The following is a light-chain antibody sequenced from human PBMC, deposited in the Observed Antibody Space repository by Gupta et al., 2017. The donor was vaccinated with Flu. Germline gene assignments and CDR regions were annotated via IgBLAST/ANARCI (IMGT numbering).Light chain of an antibody. V-gene: IGLV1-47*01. CDR2: RNN. J-gene: IGLJ3*02. CDR3: AAWDDSLSGWV. CDR1: SSNIGSNY. Sequence: VTISCSGSSSNIGSNYVYWYQQLPGTAPKLLIYRNNERPSGVPDRFSASKSGTSASLAISGLRSEDEADYYCAAWDDSLSGWVFGGGTKLTVL.